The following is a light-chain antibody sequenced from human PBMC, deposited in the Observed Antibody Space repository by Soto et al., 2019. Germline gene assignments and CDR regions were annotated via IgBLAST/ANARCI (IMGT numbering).Light chain of an antibody. CDR2: GVF. J-gene: IGKJ2*01. CDR1: QSVNSNF. V-gene: IGKV3-20*01. Sequence: ETVLTQSPGTVSLSPGERATLSCRTSQSVNSNFLALYQQKPGQAPRLLIYGVFNRATGIPDRFSGSGSGTDCTLTISGLEPEDSAVYYCQHYDGSPRTFGQGTKLEIK. CDR3: QHYDGSPRT.